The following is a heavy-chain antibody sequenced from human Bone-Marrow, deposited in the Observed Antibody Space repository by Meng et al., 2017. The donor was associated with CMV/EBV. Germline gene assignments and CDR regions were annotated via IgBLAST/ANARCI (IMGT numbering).Heavy chain of an antibody. J-gene: IGHJ5*02. Sequence: GESLKISCAASGFTFSSYAMHWVRQAPGKGLEWVAVISYDGSNKYYADSVKGRFTISRDNSKNTLYLQMNSLRAEDTAVYYCARDVGYCSSTSCYGWFDPWGQGTLVNGAS. CDR3: ARDVGYCSSTSCYGWFDP. CDR2: ISYDGSNK. V-gene: IGHV3-30-3*01. D-gene: IGHD2-2*03. CDR1: GFTFSSYA.